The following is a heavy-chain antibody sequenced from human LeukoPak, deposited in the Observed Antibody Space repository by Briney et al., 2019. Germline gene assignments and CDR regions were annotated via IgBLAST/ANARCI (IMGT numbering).Heavy chain of an antibody. CDR2: IYSGGST. CDR3: ASLITTDL. CDR1: GFTFSNYA. J-gene: IGHJ4*02. D-gene: IGHD3-22*01. V-gene: IGHV3-53*01. Sequence: GGSLRLSCAASGFTFSNYAMSWVRQAPGKGLEWVSVIYSGGSTYYADSVKGRFTISRDNSKNTLYLQMNSLRAEDTAVYYCASLITTDLWGQGTLVTVSS.